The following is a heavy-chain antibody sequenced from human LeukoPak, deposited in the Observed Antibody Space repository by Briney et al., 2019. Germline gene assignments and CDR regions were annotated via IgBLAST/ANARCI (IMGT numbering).Heavy chain of an antibody. Sequence: SETLSLTCTVSGGSISSYYWSWIRQPPGKGLEWIGYIYYSGSTNYNPSLKSRVTISVDTSKNQFSLKLSSVTAADTAVYYCARRTNYYDSSGYRAYAFDIWGQGTMVTVSS. CDR2: IYYSGST. CDR1: GGSISSYY. V-gene: IGHV4-59*08. D-gene: IGHD3-22*01. J-gene: IGHJ3*02. CDR3: ARRTNYYDSSGYRAYAFDI.